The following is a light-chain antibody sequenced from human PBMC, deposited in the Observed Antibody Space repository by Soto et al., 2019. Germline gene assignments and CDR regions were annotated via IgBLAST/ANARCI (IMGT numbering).Light chain of an antibody. Sequence: QSVLTQPPSASGTPGQRVTISCSGSSSNIGSNYVYWYQQLPGTAPKLLIYSNNQRPSGVHDRFSGSKSGTSASLAISGLRSEDEAEYYCATWDDSLSGWVFGGGTTLTVL. CDR3: ATWDDSLSGWV. J-gene: IGLJ3*02. V-gene: IGLV1-47*02. CDR1: SSNIGSNY. CDR2: SNN.